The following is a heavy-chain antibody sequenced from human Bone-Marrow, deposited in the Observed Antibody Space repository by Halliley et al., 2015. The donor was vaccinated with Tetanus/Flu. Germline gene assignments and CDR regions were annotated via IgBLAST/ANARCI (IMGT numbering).Heavy chain of an antibody. CDR3: ARASASANFDY. D-gene: IGHD2-15*01. CDR2: IYYSGST. V-gene: IGHV4-59*01. J-gene: IGHJ4*02. Sequence: EWIGFIYYSGSTKYNPPLKSRVTISLETSRNQFSLRLSSVTAADTAVYYCARASASANFDYWGQGTLVTVSS.